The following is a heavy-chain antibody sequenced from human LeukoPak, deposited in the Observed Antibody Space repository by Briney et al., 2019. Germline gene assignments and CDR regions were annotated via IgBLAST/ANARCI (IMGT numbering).Heavy chain of an antibody. CDR1: GGSISSYY. CDR2: IYYSGST. Sequence: SETLSLTCTVSGGSISSYYWSWIRQPPGKGLEWIGYIYYSGSTNYNPSLKSRVTISVDTSRNQFSLKLSSVTAADTAAYYCARGLAKNWFDPWGQGTLVTVSS. D-gene: IGHD3-16*01. J-gene: IGHJ5*02. V-gene: IGHV4-59*01. CDR3: ARGLAKNWFDP.